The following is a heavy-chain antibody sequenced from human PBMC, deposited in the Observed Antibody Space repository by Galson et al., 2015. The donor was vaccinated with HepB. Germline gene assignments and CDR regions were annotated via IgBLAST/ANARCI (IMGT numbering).Heavy chain of an antibody. Sequence: SLRLSCAASGFTFSSYGMHWVRQAPGKGLEWVAVVWYDGSNKYYADSVEGRFTISRDNSKNTLYLQMNSLRAEDTAVYYCARDGGYSRAWFDPWGQGTLVTVSS. CDR2: VWYDGSNK. V-gene: IGHV3-33*01. CDR3: ARDGGYSRAWFDP. D-gene: IGHD5-12*01. CDR1: GFTFSSYG. J-gene: IGHJ5*02.